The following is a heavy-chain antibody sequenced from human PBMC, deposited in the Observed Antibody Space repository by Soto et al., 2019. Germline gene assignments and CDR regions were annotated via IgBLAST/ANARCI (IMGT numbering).Heavy chain of an antibody. CDR3: ARDYSNKGFDY. CDR1: RFTFSDYY. D-gene: IGHD4-4*01. Sequence: GGSLRLSCAVSRFTFSDYYMSWIRQAPGKGLEWVSYISSRSSDIKYVDSVKGRFTISRDNAKNALYLQMNSLRAEDTAVYYCARDYSNKGFDYWGQGTLVTVSS. CDR2: ISSRSSDI. V-gene: IGHV3-11*05. J-gene: IGHJ4*02.